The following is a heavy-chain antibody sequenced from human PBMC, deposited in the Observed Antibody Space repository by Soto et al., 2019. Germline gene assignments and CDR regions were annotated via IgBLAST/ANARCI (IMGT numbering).Heavy chain of an antibody. V-gene: IGHV1-58*01. Sequence: SVKVSCKASGFTFTSPAFQWVRQARGQRLEWIGWIAVGSGYTNYAQRFQDRVTLTRDMSTATTYMELSRLTSEDTAIYYCAADATAWQQMVPSDYWGQGTLVTVSS. D-gene: IGHD2-8*01. CDR1: GFTFTSPA. J-gene: IGHJ4*02. CDR2: IAVGSGYT. CDR3: AADATAWQQMVPSDY.